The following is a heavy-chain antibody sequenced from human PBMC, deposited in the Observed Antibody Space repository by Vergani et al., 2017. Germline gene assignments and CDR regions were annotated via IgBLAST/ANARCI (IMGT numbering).Heavy chain of an antibody. CDR2: ISSSSSYI. J-gene: IGHJ2*01. D-gene: IGHD2-2*01. V-gene: IGHV3-21*01. CDR3: ARALGYCSSTSCYDWYFDL. Sequence: EVQLLESGGGLVQPGGSLRLSCAASGFTFSSYSMNWVRQAPGKGLEWVSSISSSSSYIYYADSVKGRFTISRDNAKNSLYLQMNSLRAEDTAVYYCARALGYCSSTSCYDWYFDLWGRSTLVTVSS. CDR1: GFTFSSYS.